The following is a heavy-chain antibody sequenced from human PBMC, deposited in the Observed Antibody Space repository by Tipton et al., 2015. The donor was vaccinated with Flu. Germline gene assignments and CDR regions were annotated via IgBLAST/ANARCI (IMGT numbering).Heavy chain of an antibody. CDR2: SSADNVNT. CDR1: GYTFATYG. D-gene: IGHD3-10*01. Sequence: QLVQSGAEVKKPGASVKVSCKASGYTFATYGITWVRQAPGQGLEWMGWSSADNVNTNYAQNLQDRVTMTTDTSTSTAYMELRSLRSDDTAVYYCARDRAPGLERLDYFYMDVWGKGTTVIVSS. J-gene: IGHJ6*03. V-gene: IGHV1-18*04. CDR3: ARDRAPGLERLDYFYMDV.